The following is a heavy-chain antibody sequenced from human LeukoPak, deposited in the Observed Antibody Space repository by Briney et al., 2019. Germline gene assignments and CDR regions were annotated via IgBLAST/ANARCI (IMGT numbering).Heavy chain of an antibody. J-gene: IGHJ1*01. Sequence: SVKVSCKASGGTFSSYAISWVRQAPGQGLEWMGRIIPIFGTANYAQKFQGRVTITTDESTSTAYMELSSLRPEDTAVYYCARELGGNGFQHWGQGTLVTVSS. D-gene: IGHD4-23*01. CDR2: IIPIFGTA. V-gene: IGHV1-69*05. CDR1: GGTFSSYA. CDR3: ARELGGNGFQH.